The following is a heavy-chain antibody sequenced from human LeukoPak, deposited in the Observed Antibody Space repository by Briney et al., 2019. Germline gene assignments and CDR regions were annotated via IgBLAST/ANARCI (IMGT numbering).Heavy chain of an antibody. CDR1: GGSFSGYY. CDR2: INHSGST. V-gene: IGHV4-34*01. J-gene: IGHJ5*02. Sequence: SETLSLTCAVYGGSFSGYYWSWIRQPPGKGLEWIGEINHSGSTNYNPSLKSRVTISVDTSKNQSSLKLSSVTAADTAVYYCARGREDYSKGFDPWGQGTLVTVSS. CDR3: ARGREDYSKGFDP. D-gene: IGHD2-15*01.